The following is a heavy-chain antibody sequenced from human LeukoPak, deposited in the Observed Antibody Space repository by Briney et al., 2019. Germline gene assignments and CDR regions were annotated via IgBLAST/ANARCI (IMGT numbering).Heavy chain of an antibody. V-gene: IGHV6-1*01. CDR2: TYYRSKWYN. CDR3: AKYDRITMIVVAAKTGFDY. D-gene: IGHD3-22*01. Sequence: SQTLSLTCAISGDSVSSNSAAWNWIRQSPSRGLEWLGRTYYRSKWYNDYAVSVKSRITINPDTSKNQFSLQLNSVTPEDTAVYYCAKYDRITMIVVAAKTGFDYWGQGTLVTVSS. CDR1: GDSVSSNSAA. J-gene: IGHJ4*02.